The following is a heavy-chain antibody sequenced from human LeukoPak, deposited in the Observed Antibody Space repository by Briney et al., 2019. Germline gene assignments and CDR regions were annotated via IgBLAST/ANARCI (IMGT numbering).Heavy chain of an antibody. CDR2: MNPNSGNT. D-gene: IGHD3-10*01. J-gene: IGHJ4*02. Sequence: ASVKVSCKASGYTFTGYYMHWVRQAPGQGLEWMGWMNPNSGNTGYAQKFQGRVTMTRNTSISTAYMELSSPRSEDTAVYFCAREGLGDTSDYWGQGTLVTVSS. CDR1: GYTFTGYY. V-gene: IGHV1-8*02. CDR3: AREGLGDTSDY.